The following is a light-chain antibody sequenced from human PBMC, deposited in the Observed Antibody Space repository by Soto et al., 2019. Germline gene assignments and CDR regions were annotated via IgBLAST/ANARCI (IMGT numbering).Light chain of an antibody. CDR1: TTDIGVYNY. CDR2: EVS. V-gene: IGLV2-14*01. Sequence: QSALTQPASVSGSPGQSITISCTGTTTDIGVYNYVSWYQHHPGKAPKLLIFEVSNRPSGISNRFSGSKSGNTASLTISGLQPEDEADYYCSSYTRSVTMVFGGGTKLTVL. J-gene: IGLJ2*01. CDR3: SSYTRSVTMV.